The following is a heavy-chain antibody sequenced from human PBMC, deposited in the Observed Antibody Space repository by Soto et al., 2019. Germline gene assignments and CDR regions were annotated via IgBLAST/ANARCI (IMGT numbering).Heavy chain of an antibody. D-gene: IGHD3-3*01. J-gene: IGHJ6*02. CDR1: GYTFTGYY. CDR3: ARDPLITIFGADYYYGMDV. Sequence: ASVKVSCKASGYTFTGYYMHWVRQAPGQGLEWMGWINPNSGGTNYAQKFQGRVTMTRDTSISTAYMELSRLRSDDTAVYYCARDPLITIFGADYYYGMDVWGQGTTVTVSS. V-gene: IGHV1-2*02. CDR2: INPNSGGT.